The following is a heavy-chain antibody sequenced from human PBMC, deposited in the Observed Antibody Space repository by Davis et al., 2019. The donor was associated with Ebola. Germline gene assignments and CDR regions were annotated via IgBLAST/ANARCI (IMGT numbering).Heavy chain of an antibody. CDR2: INHSGST. CDR3: ARGQIGVKTTVNRGRYFDL. CDR1: GGSFSGYY. V-gene: IGHV4-34*01. Sequence: PSETLSLTCAVYGGSFSGYYWSWIRQPPGKGLEWIGEINHSGSTNYNPSLKSRVTISVDTSKNQFSLKLSSVTAADTAVYYCARGQIGVKTTVNRGRYFDLWGRGTLVTVSS. D-gene: IGHD4-11*01. J-gene: IGHJ2*01.